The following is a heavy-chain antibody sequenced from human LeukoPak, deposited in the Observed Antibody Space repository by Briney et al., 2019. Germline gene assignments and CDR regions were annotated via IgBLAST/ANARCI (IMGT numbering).Heavy chain of an antibody. CDR2: IYYSGST. Sequence: SETLSLTCTVSGGSISSYYWRWIRQPPGKGLEWIGYIYYSGSTNYNPSLKSRVTISVDTSKNQFSLKLSSVTAADTAVYYRARLIDYYGMDVWGQGTTVTVSS. CDR1: GGSISSYY. V-gene: IGHV4-59*01. CDR3: ARLIDYYGMDV. D-gene: IGHD3-16*01. J-gene: IGHJ6*02.